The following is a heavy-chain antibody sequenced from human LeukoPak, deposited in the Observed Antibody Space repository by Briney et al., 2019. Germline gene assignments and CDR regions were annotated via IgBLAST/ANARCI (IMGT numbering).Heavy chain of an antibody. V-gene: IGHV3-21*01. J-gene: IGHJ4*02. Sequence: RGSLRLSCAASGFTFSSYSMNWVRQAPGKGLEWVSSISSSSSYIYYADSVKGRFTISRDNAKNSLYLQMNSLRAEDTAVYYCARGSTVTPFDYWGQGTLVTVSS. CDR2: ISSSSSYI. D-gene: IGHD4-17*01. CDR3: ARGSTVTPFDY. CDR1: GFTFSSYS.